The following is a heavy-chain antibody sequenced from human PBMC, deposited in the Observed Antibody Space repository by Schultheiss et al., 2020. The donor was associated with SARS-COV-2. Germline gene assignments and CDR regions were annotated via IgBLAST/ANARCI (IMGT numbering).Heavy chain of an antibody. CDR3: TSPPLGPAELSADWYFDL. CDR2: ISSGSTYI. V-gene: IGHV3-21*06. CDR1: GFSFSIYS. D-gene: IGHD2-2*01. J-gene: IGHJ2*01. Sequence: GGSLRLSCKASGFSFSIYSMNWVRQAPGKGLEWVSSISSGSTYIYYADSVKGRFTISRDNARNSLYLQMNSLRAEDTAVYYCTSPPLGPAELSADWYFDLWGRGTLVTVSS.